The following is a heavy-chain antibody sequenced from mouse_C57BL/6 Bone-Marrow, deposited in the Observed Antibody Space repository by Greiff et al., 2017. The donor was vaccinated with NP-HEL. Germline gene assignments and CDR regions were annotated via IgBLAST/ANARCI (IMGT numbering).Heavy chain of an antibody. CDR1: GYTFTDYE. CDR2: IDPETGGT. V-gene: IGHV1-15*01. J-gene: IGHJ3*01. D-gene: IGHD1-1*01. Sequence: VQLQESGAELVRPGASVTLSCKASGYTFTDYEMHWVKQTPVHGLEWIGAIDPETGGTAYNQKFKGKAILTAAKSSSTSYMELRSLTSEDSAVYYCTTNYYYGSPFAYWGQGTLVTVSA. CDR3: TTNYYYGSPFAY.